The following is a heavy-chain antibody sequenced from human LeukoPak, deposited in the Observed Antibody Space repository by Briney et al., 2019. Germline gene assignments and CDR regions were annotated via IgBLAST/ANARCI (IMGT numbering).Heavy chain of an antibody. D-gene: IGHD3-22*01. CDR3: ARLAIMDYYESSGYTT. V-gene: IGHV4-34*01. J-gene: IGHJ5*02. CDR2: INHSGST. Sequence: PSETLSLTCTVSGGSFSTYYWSWIRQPPGKGLEWIGEINHSGSTSYNPSLKSRVTISIDTSKNQFSLKLSSVTAADTAVYYCARLAIMDYYESSGYTTWGQGTLVTVSS. CDR1: GGSFSTYY.